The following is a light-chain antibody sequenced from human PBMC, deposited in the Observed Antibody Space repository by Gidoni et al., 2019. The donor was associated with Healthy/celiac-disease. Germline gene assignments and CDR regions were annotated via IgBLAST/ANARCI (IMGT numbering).Light chain of an antibody. J-gene: IGKJ2*01. CDR1: QSVGNY. CDR2: DAS. CDR3: QQRSNWPPNT. V-gene: IGKV3-11*01. Sequence: EIVLTQSPATLSLSPGERATLSCRASQSVGNYLAWYQQKPGQAPRLLIYDASNRATGIPARFSGSGSGTDFTLTISSLEPEDFAVYYCQQRSNWPPNTFGQGTKLEIK.